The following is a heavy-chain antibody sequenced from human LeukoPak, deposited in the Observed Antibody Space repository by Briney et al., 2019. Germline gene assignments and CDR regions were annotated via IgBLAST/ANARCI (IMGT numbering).Heavy chain of an antibody. Sequence: ASVKVSCKASGYTFTGYYMHWVRQAPGQGLEWMGWINPNSGGTNYAQKFQGRVTMTRDTSISTAYMELNSLRVDDTAVYYCAGQWLRLGPIDYWGQGTLVSVSS. J-gene: IGHJ4*02. CDR1: GYTFTGYY. V-gene: IGHV1-2*02. D-gene: IGHD5-12*01. CDR2: INPNSGGT. CDR3: AGQWLRLGPIDY.